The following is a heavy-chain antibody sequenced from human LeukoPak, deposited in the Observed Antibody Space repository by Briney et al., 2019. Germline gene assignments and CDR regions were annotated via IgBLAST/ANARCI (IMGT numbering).Heavy chain of an antibody. J-gene: IGHJ5*02. CDR1: GDSVSSKSAA. Sequence: SQTLSLTCAISGDSVSSKSAAWNWIRQSPSRGLEWLGRTYHRSKWYNDYAVSVESRITINPDTSKNQFSLQLNSVTPEDTAVYYCARGSQSSRWFDPWGQGTLVTVSS. CDR2: TYHRSKWYN. D-gene: IGHD6-6*01. CDR3: ARGSQSSRWFDP. V-gene: IGHV6-1*01.